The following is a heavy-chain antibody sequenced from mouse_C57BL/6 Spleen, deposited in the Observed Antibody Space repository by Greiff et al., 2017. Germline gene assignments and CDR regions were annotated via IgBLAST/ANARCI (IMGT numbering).Heavy chain of an antibody. CDR3: TTPSYGSSRYFDV. CDR2: IDPEDGDT. CDR1: GFNIKDYY. Sequence: EVQLQQSGAELVRPGASVKLSCTASGFNIKDYYMHWVKQRPEQGLEWIGRIDPEDGDTAYAPKFQGKATLTADTSSNTAYLQLSSLTSEDTAVYDCTTPSYGSSRYFDVWGKGTTVTVSS. D-gene: IGHD1-1*01. V-gene: IGHV14-1*01. J-gene: IGHJ1*03.